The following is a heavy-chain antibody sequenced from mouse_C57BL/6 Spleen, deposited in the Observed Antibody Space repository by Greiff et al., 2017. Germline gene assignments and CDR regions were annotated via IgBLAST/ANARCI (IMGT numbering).Heavy chain of an antibody. CDR1: GYSITSGYY. J-gene: IGHJ1*03. CDR3: ARALSYWYFDV. Sequence: DVQLQESGPGLVKPSQSLSLTCSVTGYSITSGYYWNWIRQFPGNKLEWMGYISYDGSNNYNPSLKNRISITRDTSKNQFFLKLNSVTTEDTATYYCARALSYWYFDVWGTGTTVTVSS. V-gene: IGHV3-6*01. CDR2: ISYDGSN.